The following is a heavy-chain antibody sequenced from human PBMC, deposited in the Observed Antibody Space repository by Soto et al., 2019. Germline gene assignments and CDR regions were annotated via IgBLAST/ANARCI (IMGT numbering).Heavy chain of an antibody. Sequence: SVKVSCKASGGTFSSYAISWVRQAPGQGLEWMGGIIPIFGTANYAQKFQGRVTITADESTSTAYMELSSLRSEDTAVYYCARERNSKPPREPRQFEPRGQGTLVTVSS. CDR2: IIPIFGTA. D-gene: IGHD6-13*01. J-gene: IGHJ5*02. CDR1: GGTFSSYA. V-gene: IGHV1-69*13. CDR3: ARERNSKPPREPRQFEP.